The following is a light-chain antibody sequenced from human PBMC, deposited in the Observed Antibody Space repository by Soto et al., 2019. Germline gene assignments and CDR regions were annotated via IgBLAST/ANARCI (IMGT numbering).Light chain of an antibody. Sequence: QSALTQPASVSGSPGQSITISCTGSSSDVGAYNYVSWFQQHPGKVPKLMIYEVSNRPSGVPNRFSGSKSGNTASLTISGLQAEDEGDYYCSSYRDSSTVVFGGGTKVTVL. J-gene: IGLJ2*01. CDR1: SSDVGAYNY. CDR3: SSYRDSSTVV. CDR2: EVS. V-gene: IGLV2-14*01.